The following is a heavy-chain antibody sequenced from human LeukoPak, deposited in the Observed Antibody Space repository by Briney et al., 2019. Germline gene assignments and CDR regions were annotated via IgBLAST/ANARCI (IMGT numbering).Heavy chain of an antibody. CDR3: ARLIPVAGTYYFDY. CDR2: IYPGNSDT. V-gene: IGHV5-51*01. Sequence: GESLKISCIGSGYTFPNYWIGWVRQMPGKGLEWMGIIYPGNSDTRYSPSFQGQVTISADKSISTAYLQWSSLKASDTAMYYCARLIPVAGTYYFDYWGQGTLVTVSS. D-gene: IGHD6-19*01. CDR1: GYTFPNYW. J-gene: IGHJ4*02.